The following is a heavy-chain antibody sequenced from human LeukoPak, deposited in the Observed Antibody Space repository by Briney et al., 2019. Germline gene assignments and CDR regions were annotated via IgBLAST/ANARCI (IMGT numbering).Heavy chain of an antibody. J-gene: IGHJ3*02. CDR3: ARDRPHTVTPFLGAFDI. V-gene: IGHV1-69*05. D-gene: IGHD4-17*01. CDR2: IIPIFGTA. CDR1: GGTFSSYA. Sequence: SVKVSCKASGGTFSSYAISWVRQAPGQGLEWMGRIIPIFGTANYAQKFQGRVTITTDESTSTAYIELSSLRSEDTAVYYCARDRPHTVTPFLGAFDIWGQGTMVTVSS.